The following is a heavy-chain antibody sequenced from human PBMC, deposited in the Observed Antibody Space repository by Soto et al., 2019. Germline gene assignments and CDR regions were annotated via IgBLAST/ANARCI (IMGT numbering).Heavy chain of an antibody. CDR1: GFTFSSYA. CDR2: ISGSGGST. J-gene: IGHJ6*02. V-gene: IGHV3-23*01. D-gene: IGHD3-22*01. CDR3: AKESDPLDSGDYALYYGMDV. Sequence: GGSLRLSXAASGFTFSSYAMSWVRQAPGKGLEWVSAISGSGGSTYYADSVKGRFTISRDNSKNTLYLQMNSLRAEDTAVYYCAKESDPLDSGDYALYYGMDVWGQGTTVTVSS.